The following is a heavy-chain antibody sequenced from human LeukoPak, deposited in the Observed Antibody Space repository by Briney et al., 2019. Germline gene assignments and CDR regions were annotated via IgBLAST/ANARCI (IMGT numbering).Heavy chain of an antibody. CDR2: ISTGGRAV. Sequence: PGGSPRLSCAASGFTFSDYTMNWVRQAPGKGLEWLSYISTGGRAVYYADSVKGRFTISRDNAKNSLYLQMNSLRDEDTAVYYCARDRRYSFDYWGQGTLVTVSS. CDR3: ARDRRYSFDY. V-gene: IGHV3-48*02. CDR1: GFTFSDYT. J-gene: IGHJ4*02. D-gene: IGHD5-18*01.